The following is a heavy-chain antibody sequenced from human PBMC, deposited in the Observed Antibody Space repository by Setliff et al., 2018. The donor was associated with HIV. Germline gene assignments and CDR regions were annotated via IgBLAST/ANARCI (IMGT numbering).Heavy chain of an antibody. V-gene: IGHV4-59*03. D-gene: IGHD5-12*01. CDR2: ISPTGNT. Sequence: PSETLSLTCSVSGASISSYYWSWIRQPPGKGLEWIGYISPTGNTNYNPSLKSRVTISTDTSKNQFSLNVRSVTAGDTAVYFCAKSSPSIGYISDHWGQGTLVTVSS. CDR1: GASISSYY. CDR3: AKSSPSIGYISDH. J-gene: IGHJ4*02.